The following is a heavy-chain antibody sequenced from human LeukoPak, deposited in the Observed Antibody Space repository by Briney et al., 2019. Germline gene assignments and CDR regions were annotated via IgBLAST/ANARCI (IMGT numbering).Heavy chain of an antibody. J-gene: IGHJ4*02. Sequence: PGGSLRLSCAASGFTFSSYEMNWVRQAPGKGLEWVSYISSSGSTIYYADSVKGRFTISRDNAKNSLYLQMNSLRAEDTAVYYCARDLGDYDILTGYSVWGQGTLVTVSS. CDR2: ISSSGSTI. D-gene: IGHD3-9*01. V-gene: IGHV3-48*03. CDR1: GFTFSSYE. CDR3: ARDLGDYDILTGYSV.